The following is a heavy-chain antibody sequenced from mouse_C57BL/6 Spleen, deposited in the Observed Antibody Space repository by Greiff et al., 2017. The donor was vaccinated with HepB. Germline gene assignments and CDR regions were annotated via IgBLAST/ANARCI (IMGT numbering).Heavy chain of an antibody. Sequence: VQLQQSGAELVRPGASVKLSCTASGFNIKDDYMHWVKQRPEQGLEWIGWIDPENGDTEYASKFQGKATITADTSSNTAYLQLSSLTSEDTAVYYCTSYDGYPFAYWGQGTLVTVSA. CDR3: TSYDGYPFAY. J-gene: IGHJ3*01. V-gene: IGHV14-4*01. D-gene: IGHD2-3*01. CDR1: GFNIKDDY. CDR2: IDPENGDT.